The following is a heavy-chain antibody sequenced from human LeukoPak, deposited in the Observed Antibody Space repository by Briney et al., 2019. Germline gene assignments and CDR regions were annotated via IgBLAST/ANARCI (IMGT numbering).Heavy chain of an antibody. CDR1: GGSISSGGYY. CDR3: ARGRYSSSWYPSHYFDY. CDR2: IYYSGST. Sequence: PSETLSLTCTVSGGSISSGGYYWSWIRQHPGKGLEWIGYIYYSGSTYYNPSLKSRVTISVDTSKNQFSLKLSSVTAADTAVYYCARGRYSSSWYPSHYFDYWGQGTLVTVSS. J-gene: IGHJ4*02. D-gene: IGHD6-13*01. V-gene: IGHV4-31*03.